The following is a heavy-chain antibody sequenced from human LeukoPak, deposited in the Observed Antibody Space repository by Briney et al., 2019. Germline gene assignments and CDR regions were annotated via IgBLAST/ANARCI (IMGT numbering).Heavy chain of an antibody. V-gene: IGHV3-21*01. CDR1: GFTFSSYS. J-gene: IGHJ4*02. D-gene: IGHD3-22*01. Sequence: GGSLRLSCAASGFTFSSYSMNWVRQAPGKGLEWVSSISSSRSYIYYADSVKGRFTISRDNAKNSLYLQMNSLRAEDTAVYYCARDSYDSSGSPLDYWGQGTLVTVSS. CDR2: ISSSRSYI. CDR3: ARDSYDSSGSPLDY.